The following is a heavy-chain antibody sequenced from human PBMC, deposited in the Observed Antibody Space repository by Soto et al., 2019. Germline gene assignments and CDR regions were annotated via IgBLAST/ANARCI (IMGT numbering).Heavy chain of an antibody. D-gene: IGHD5-18*01. CDR1: GGSISSSDYY. CDR2: IYYSRSA. V-gene: IGHV4-39*01. Sequence: SETLSLTCTVSGGSISSSDYYWGWIRQPPGKGLEWIGNIYYSRSASYNPSLKSRVTISVDTSKNQVSLKLSSVTAADTAVYNCVSGYPWVGFDYWGQGTLVTVSS. CDR3: VSGYPWVGFDY. J-gene: IGHJ4*02.